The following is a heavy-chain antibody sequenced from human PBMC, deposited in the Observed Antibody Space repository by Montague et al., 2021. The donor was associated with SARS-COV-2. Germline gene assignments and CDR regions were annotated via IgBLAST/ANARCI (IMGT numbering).Heavy chain of an antibody. CDR2: IYYIGST. CDR1: GGSISNGCYY. V-gene: IGHV4-31*03. Sequence: TLSLTCTVSGGSISNGCYYWSWIRQHPGKGLKWIVYIYYIGSTYYNPSLRIRITISVDTSKNQFSLKLSSVTAADTSVYYCARDLANLYDVWSTSYGMDVWGQGTTVIVSS. J-gene: IGHJ6*02. D-gene: IGHD3-3*01. CDR3: ARDLANLYDVWSTSYGMDV.